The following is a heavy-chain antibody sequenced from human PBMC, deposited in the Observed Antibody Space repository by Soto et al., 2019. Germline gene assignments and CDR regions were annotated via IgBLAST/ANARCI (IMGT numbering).Heavy chain of an antibody. J-gene: IGHJ6*02. CDR3: ARFCHCSSTSCYPYYSYGTDV. CDR1: GGSFSGYY. CDR2: INHSGST. Sequence: TSETLSLTCAVYGGSFSGYYWSWIRQPPGKGLEWIGEINHSGSTNYNPSLKSRVTISVDTSKNQFSLKLSSVTAAATAVYYCARFCHCSSTSCYPYYSYGTDVWGQGTTVTVSS. D-gene: IGHD2-2*01. V-gene: IGHV4-34*01.